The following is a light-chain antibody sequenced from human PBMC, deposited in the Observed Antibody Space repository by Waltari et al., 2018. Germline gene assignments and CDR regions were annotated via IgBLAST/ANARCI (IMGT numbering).Light chain of an antibody. CDR1: SSDVGSYNL. Sequence: QSALTQPASVSGSPGQSITISRTGTSSDVGSYNLVSWYQQHPGKAPKLMIYEVSKRPSGVPDRFSGSKPGNKASLTISGLQADDEADYYCCSYAGSRGVVFGGGTKLTVL. J-gene: IGLJ2*01. CDR3: CSYAGSRGVV. V-gene: IGLV2-23*02. CDR2: EVS.